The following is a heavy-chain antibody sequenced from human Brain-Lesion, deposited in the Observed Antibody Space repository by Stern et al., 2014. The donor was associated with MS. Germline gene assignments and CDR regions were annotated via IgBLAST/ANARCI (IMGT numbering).Heavy chain of an antibody. Sequence: VQLEESGPGLVMPSETLSLTCTVAGGSVSSTSYAWAWIRQPPGKGLEWIGTIYYSGNTYYSPPLKSRLTLSLDTSKNQFSLQLRSVTAADTAVYYCAGEEDIRYCSGGSCTGNWFDPWGQGTLVTVSS. D-gene: IGHD2-15*01. CDR1: GGSVSSTSYA. V-gene: IGHV4-39*01. J-gene: IGHJ5*02. CDR3: AGEEDIRYCSGGSCTGNWFDP. CDR2: IYYSGNT.